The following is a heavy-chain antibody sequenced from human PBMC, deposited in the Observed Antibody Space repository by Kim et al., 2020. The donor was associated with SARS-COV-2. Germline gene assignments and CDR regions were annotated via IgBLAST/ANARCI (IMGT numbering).Heavy chain of an antibody. J-gene: IGHJ4*02. CDR3: AKSLDLVLAWCFDY. CDR1: GFTFSSYG. CDR2: ISYDGSNK. D-gene: IGHD2-8*02. V-gene: IGHV3-30*18. Sequence: GGSLRLSCAASGFTFSSYGMHWVRQAPGKGLEWVAVISYDGSNKYYADSVKGRFTISRDNSKNTLYLQMNSLRAEDTAVYYCAKSLDLVLAWCFDYWGQGTLVTVSS.